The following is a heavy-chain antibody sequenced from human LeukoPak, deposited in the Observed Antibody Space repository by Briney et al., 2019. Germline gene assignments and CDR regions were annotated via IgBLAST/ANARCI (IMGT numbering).Heavy chain of an antibody. D-gene: IGHD6-13*01. CDR3: ARAPRNAIAAAGTGYYFDY. CDR2: IYYSGST. Sequence: PSETLSLTCTVSGGSISSGDYYWSWIRQPPGKGLEWIGYIYYSGSTYYNPSLKSRVTISVDTSKNQFSLKLSSVTAADTAVYYCARAPRNAIAAAGTGYYFDYWGQGTLVTVSS. J-gene: IGHJ4*02. V-gene: IGHV4-30-4*01. CDR1: GGSISSGDYY.